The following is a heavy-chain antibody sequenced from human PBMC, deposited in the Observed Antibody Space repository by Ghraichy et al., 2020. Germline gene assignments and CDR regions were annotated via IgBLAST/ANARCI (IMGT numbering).Heavy chain of an antibody. CDR3: AREVARYFDY. J-gene: IGHJ4*02. CDR1: GDSVSSKSAA. Sequence: TLSLTCAISGDSVSSKSAAWDWIRQSPSRGLEWLGRTYYRSKWYNDYAVSVRGRIIINPDTSKNQISLQLNSVTPEDTAVYYCAREVARYFDYWAQGTLVTVSS. V-gene: IGHV6-1*01. CDR2: TYYRSKWYN.